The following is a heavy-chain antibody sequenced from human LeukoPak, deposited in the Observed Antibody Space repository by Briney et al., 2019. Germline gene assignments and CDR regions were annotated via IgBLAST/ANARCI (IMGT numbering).Heavy chain of an antibody. J-gene: IGHJ4*02. V-gene: IGHV3-48*03. Sequence: GGSLRLSCAASGFTFSSYEMSWVRQAPGKGLEWVSYISNSGSTIYYADSVKGRFTISRDNAKNSLYLQMNSLRAEDTAVYYCASQESIYDSSGYYSFDYWGEGNLVTVSS. D-gene: IGHD3-22*01. CDR3: ASQESIYDSSGYYSFDY. CDR2: ISNSGSTI. CDR1: GFTFSSYE.